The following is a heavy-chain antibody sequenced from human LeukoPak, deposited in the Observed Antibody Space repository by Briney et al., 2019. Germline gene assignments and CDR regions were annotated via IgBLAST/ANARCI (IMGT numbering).Heavy chain of an antibody. CDR3: ARRVAAGAFAS. CDR1: GGSFRGYY. Sequence: SETLSLTCAVYGGSFRGYYWSWIRQPPEKGLEWIGEIIHTGSTNYNPSLRSRVTMSVVTTNNQVSLNLSSVTAADTAVYDCARRVAAGAFASWGQGALVTVSS. D-gene: IGHD4/OR15-4a*01. J-gene: IGHJ5*01. V-gene: IGHV4-34*12. CDR2: IIHTGST.